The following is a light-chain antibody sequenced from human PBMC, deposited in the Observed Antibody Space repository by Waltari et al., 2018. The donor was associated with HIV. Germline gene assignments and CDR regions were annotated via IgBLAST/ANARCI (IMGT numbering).Light chain of an antibody. Sequence: QSVLTQPPSTSGAPGQTVTISCSGSSSNIGSNTVNWYQKLPGTAPRLLIFVNGRRPSGGPDRVSGSKSGTSASLAISRLQSEDDGDYFCAAWDDSLNGYVFGTGTKVIV. J-gene: IGLJ1*01. V-gene: IGLV1-44*01. CDR2: VNG. CDR1: SSNIGSNT. CDR3: AAWDDSLNGYV.